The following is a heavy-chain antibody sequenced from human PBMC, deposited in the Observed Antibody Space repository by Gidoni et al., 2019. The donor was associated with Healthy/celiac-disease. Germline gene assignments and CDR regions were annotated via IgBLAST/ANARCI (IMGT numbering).Heavy chain of an antibody. D-gene: IGHD6-6*01. CDR1: GVTFSSYG. Sequence: QVQLVESGGGVVQPGRSLRLSCAASGVTFSSYGMHWVRQAPGKGLEWVAVISYDGSNKYYADSVKGRFTISRDNSKNTLYLQMNSLRAEDTAVYYCAKVQDAQLAPDYWGQGTLVTVSS. CDR2: ISYDGSNK. J-gene: IGHJ4*02. CDR3: AKVQDAQLAPDY. V-gene: IGHV3-30*18.